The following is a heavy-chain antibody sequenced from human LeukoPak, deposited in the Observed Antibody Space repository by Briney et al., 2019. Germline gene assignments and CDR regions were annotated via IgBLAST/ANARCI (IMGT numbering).Heavy chain of an antibody. J-gene: IGHJ4*02. CDR3: ARDIRAVGVTLYFDY. CDR2: ISGSGGDI. V-gene: IGHV3-11*01. Sequence: GGSLRLSCAASGFTFSDYYMSWIRQAPGKGLEWLSYISGSGGDIHYADSVKGRFTISRDNAKNSLYLQMNSLRAEDTAMYYCARDIRAVGVTLYFDYWGQGILVTVTS. D-gene: IGHD1-26*01. CDR1: GFTFSDYY.